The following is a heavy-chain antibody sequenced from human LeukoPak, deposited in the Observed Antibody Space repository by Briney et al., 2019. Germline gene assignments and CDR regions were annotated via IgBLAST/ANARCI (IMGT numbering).Heavy chain of an antibody. D-gene: IGHD4-11*01. CDR1: GYTFTSYG. J-gene: IGHJ5*02. CDR2: ISAYNGNT. V-gene: IGHV1-18*01. Sequence: ALVKVSCKASGYTFTSYGISWVRQAPGQGLEWMGWISAYNGNTNYAQKLQGRVTMTTDTSTSTAYMELRSLRSEDTAVYYCARASTVPYNWFDPWGQGTLVTVSS. CDR3: ARASTVPYNWFDP.